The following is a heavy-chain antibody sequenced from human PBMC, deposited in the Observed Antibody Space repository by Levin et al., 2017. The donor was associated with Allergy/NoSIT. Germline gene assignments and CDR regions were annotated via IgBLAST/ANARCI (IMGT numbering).Heavy chain of an antibody. D-gene: IGHD2-15*01. J-gene: IGHJ3*02. Sequence: SETLSLTCTVSGGSISSSSYYWGWIRQPPGKGLEWIGSIYYSGSTYYNPSLKSRVTISVDTSKNQFSLKLSSVTAADTAVYYCARRERVVVVVAATPKLRDAFDIWGQGTMVTVSS. CDR2: IYYSGST. CDR1: GGSISSSSYY. V-gene: IGHV4-39*01. CDR3: ARRERVVVVVAATPKLRDAFDI.